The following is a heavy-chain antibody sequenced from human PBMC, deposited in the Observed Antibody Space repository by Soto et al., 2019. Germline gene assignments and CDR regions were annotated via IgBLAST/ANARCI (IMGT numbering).Heavy chain of an antibody. D-gene: IGHD6-6*01. CDR3: AKNLLVEYSSSSGGAFDI. CDR1: GFTFDDYA. Sequence: SLRLSCAASGFTFDDYAMHWVRQAPGKGLEWVSGTSWNSGSIGYADSVKGRFTISRDNAKNSLYLQMNSLRAEDTALYYCAKNLLVEYSSSSGGAFDIWGQGTMVTVSS. CDR2: TSWNSGSI. J-gene: IGHJ3*02. V-gene: IGHV3-9*01.